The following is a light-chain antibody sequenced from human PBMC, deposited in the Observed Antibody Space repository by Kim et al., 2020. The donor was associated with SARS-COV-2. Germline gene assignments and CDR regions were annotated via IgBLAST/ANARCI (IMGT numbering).Light chain of an antibody. CDR2: KAS. Sequence: DIQMTQSPSTLSASVGDRVTITCRASQSISSWLAWYQQKPGKAPKLLIYKASSLESGVPSRFSGSGSGTEFTLTIRSLQPDDFATYYCQQYETFGQGTKVDIK. CDR1: QSISSW. CDR3: QQYET. V-gene: IGKV1-5*03. J-gene: IGKJ1*01.